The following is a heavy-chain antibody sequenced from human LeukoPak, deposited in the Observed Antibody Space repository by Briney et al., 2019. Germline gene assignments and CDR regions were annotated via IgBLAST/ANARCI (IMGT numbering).Heavy chain of an antibody. Sequence: SETLSLTCAVYGVSFSGYYGSWVRQPPGKGLEWVGEINHSGSTNYNPSLKTRVTISVDTSKNPFSLTLTSVTAADTAVYYCARGRRLWGTYYYYMDVWDKGTTVTVSS. J-gene: IGHJ6*03. CDR3: ARGRRLWGTYYYYMDV. CDR2: INHSGST. V-gene: IGHV4-34*01. CDR1: GVSFSGYY. D-gene: IGHD7-27*01.